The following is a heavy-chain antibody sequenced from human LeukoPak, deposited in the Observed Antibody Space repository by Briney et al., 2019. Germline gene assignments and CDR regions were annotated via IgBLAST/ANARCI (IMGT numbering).Heavy chain of an antibody. CDR3: AKAGGSGSYRY. CDR1: GFTFSSYA. J-gene: IGHJ4*02. CDR2: ISGSGGST. V-gene: IGHV3-23*01. D-gene: IGHD3-10*01. Sequence: GGSLRLSCAASGFTFSSYAMSWVRQAPGKGLEWVSAISGSGGSTYYADSVKGRFTISRGNSKNTLYLQMNSLRAEDTAVYYCAKAGGSGSYRYWAPGTLVTVSS.